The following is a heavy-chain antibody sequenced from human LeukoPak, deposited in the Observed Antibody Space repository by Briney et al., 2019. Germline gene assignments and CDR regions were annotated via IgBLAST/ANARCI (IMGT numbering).Heavy chain of an antibody. Sequence: SETLSLTCAVYGGSFSGYYWSWIRQPPGKGLEWIGYIYYSGSTNYNPSLKSRVTISVDTSKNQFSLKLSSVTAADTAVYYCARCHDYGDYVWFDPWGQGTLVTVSS. CDR1: GGSFSGYY. J-gene: IGHJ5*02. V-gene: IGHV4-59*01. CDR3: ARCHDYGDYVWFDP. CDR2: IYYSGST. D-gene: IGHD4-17*01.